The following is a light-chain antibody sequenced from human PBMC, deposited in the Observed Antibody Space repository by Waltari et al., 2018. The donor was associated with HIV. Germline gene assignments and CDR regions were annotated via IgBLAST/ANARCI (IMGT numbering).Light chain of an antibody. J-gene: IGKJ2*01. CDR3: QQYYSTPHT. CDR2: WAP. Sequence: DIVMTQSPDSLAVSLGERATINCKSSQSVLYSSNNKNYLAWYQQNPGQPPKLLIYWAPTRESGVPDRFSGSGSGTDFTLTISSLQAEDVSVYDCQQYYSTPHTFGQGTKLEIK. V-gene: IGKV4-1*01. CDR1: QSVLYSSNNKNY.